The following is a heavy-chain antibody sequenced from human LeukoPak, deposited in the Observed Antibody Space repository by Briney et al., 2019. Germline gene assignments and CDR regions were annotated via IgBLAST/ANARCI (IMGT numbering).Heavy chain of an antibody. V-gene: IGHV4-39*07. Sequence: SETLSLTCTVSGGSISSSSYYWGWIRQPPGKGLEWIGEIYHSGSTNYNPSLKSRVTMSVDTSKNQFSLNLNSVTAADTAVYYCAAWSGYWFDYWGQGTLVTVSS. CDR3: AAWSGYWFDY. D-gene: IGHD3-3*01. CDR2: IYHSGST. CDR1: GGSISSSSYY. J-gene: IGHJ4*02.